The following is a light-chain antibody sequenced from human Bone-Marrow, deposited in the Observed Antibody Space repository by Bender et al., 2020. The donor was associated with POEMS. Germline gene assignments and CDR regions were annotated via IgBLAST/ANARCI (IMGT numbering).Light chain of an antibody. CDR3: QSYDSSLRTVV. V-gene: IGLV1-40*01. CDR1: SSNIGAGYD. Sequence: QSALTQPASVSGSPGQSITISCTESSSNIGAGYDVHWYQQLPGTAPKLLIYGNKNRPSGVPDRFSGSKSGTSASLAITGLQAEDEADYYCQSYDSSLRTVVFGGGTKLTVL. CDR2: GNK. J-gene: IGLJ2*01.